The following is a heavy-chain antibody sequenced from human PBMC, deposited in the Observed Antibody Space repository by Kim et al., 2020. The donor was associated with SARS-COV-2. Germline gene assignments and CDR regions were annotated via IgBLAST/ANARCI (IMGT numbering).Heavy chain of an antibody. D-gene: IGHD3-9*01. CDR2: ISSSGSTI. CDR3: ARDYDILTDYGMDV. J-gene: IGHJ6*02. CDR1: GFTFSDYY. V-gene: IGHV3-11*04. Sequence: GGSLRLSCAASGFTFSDYYMSWIRQAPGKGLEWVSYISSSGSTIYYADSVKGRLTISRDNAKNSLYLQMNSLRAEDTAVYYCARDYDILTDYGMDVWGQGTTVSVSS.